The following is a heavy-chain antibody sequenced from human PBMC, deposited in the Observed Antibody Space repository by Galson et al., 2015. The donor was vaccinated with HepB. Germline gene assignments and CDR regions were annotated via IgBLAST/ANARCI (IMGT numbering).Heavy chain of an antibody. CDR1: GGTFSSYT. CDR3: ARDRYSSSWSALYYYYGMDV. V-gene: IGHV1-18*01. J-gene: IGHJ6*02. Sequence: SVKVSCKASGGTFSSYTISWVRQAPGQGLEWMGWISAYNGNTNYAQKLQGRVTMTTDTSTSTAYMELRSLRSDDTAVYYCARDRYSSSWSALYYYYGMDVWGQGTTVTVSS. D-gene: IGHD6-13*01. CDR2: ISAYNGNT.